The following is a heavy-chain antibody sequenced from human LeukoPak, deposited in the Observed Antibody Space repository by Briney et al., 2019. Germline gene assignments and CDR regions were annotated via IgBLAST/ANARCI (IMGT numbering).Heavy chain of an antibody. Sequence: ASVKVSCKASGYTFTGYYLHWVRQAPGQGLEWMGWINPNSGGTNYAQKFQGRVTMTRDTSISTAYMELSRLRSDDTAVYYCARVLDDSGGYYFILGAFDIWGLGTMVTVSS. CDR1: GYTFTGYY. J-gene: IGHJ3*02. CDR3: ARVLDDSGGYYFILGAFDI. V-gene: IGHV1-2*02. D-gene: IGHD3-22*01. CDR2: INPNSGGT.